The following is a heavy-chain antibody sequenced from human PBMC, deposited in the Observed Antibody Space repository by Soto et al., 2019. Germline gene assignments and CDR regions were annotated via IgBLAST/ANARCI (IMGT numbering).Heavy chain of an antibody. CDR1: GGTFGSYA. V-gene: IGHV1-69*12. J-gene: IGHJ5*02. CDR3: ARPIQYYFDTSAQSAWFDP. CDR2: IIPIFSTP. Sequence: QVQLVQSGAEVKKPGSSVKVSCKTSGGTFGSYAISWVRQAPGQGLEWMGGIIPIFSTPNYAQKFQGRVTITADESTSTAYMELSSLRSEDTAVYYCARPIQYYFDTSAQSAWFDPWGQGTLVTVSS. D-gene: IGHD3-22*01.